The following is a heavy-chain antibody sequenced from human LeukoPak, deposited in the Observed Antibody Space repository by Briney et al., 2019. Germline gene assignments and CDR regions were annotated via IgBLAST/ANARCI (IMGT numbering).Heavy chain of an antibody. J-gene: IGHJ4*02. V-gene: IGHV1-58*01. CDR1: GFTFTSSA. CDR3: AVSLPAYYYDSSGYYPRGPFDY. D-gene: IGHD3-22*01. Sequence: SVTVSCKASGFTFTSSAVQWVRQARGQRLEWIGWIVVGSGNTNYAQKFQERVTITRDMSTSTAYMELSSLRSEDTAVYYCAVSLPAYYYDSSGYYPRGPFDYWGQGTLVTVSS. CDR2: IVVGSGNT.